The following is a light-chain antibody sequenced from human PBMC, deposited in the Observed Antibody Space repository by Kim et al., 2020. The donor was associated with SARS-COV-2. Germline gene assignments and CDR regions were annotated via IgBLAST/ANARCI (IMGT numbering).Light chain of an antibody. V-gene: IGKV4-1*01. CDR2: WAS. CDR1: QTVLFSSNKKNY. J-gene: IGKJ5*01. CDR3: QQYYSTPIT. Sequence: APSNAKSSQTVLFSSNKKNYVAWYQQRPGQPPKLLIYWASTRESGVPDRFSGSGSGTDFTLTISSLQAEDVAVYYCQQYYSTPITFGQGTRLEIK.